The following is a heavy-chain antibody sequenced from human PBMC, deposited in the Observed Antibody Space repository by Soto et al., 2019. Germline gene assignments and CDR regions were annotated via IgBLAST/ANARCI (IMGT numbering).Heavy chain of an antibody. Sequence: QVQLAQSGAEVTKPGSSVKVSCRASGGSFSDFAFSWVRQAPGQGLEWMGGIIPMFAATKYAQRFQGRVTITADASTSTVYLALSSLTSDDSAVYYCARGGIVAVPAALSSYDDYTNYRFDSGGQGTLVSVSS. CDR3: ARGGIVAVPAALSSYDDYTNYRFDS. J-gene: IGHJ4*02. D-gene: IGHD2-15*01. V-gene: IGHV1-69*01. CDR2: IIPMFAAT. CDR1: GGSFSDFA.